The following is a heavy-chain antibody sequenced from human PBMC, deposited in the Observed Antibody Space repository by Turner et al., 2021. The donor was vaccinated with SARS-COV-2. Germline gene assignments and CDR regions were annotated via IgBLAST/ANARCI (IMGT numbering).Heavy chain of an antibody. CDR3: AKDPVEMATVSGGMDV. CDR1: GFTFSTYE. D-gene: IGHD4-4*01. CDR2: ISSGGSTT. V-gene: IGHV3-48*03. J-gene: IGHJ6*02. Sequence: EVQLVESGGGLVQPGGSLRLSCSASGFTFSTYEMNWVRQAPGKGLEWVSYISSGGSTTYYADSVKGRFTISRDNAKNSLYLQLNSLRAEDTAVYYCAKDPVEMATVSGGMDVWGQGTTVTVSS.